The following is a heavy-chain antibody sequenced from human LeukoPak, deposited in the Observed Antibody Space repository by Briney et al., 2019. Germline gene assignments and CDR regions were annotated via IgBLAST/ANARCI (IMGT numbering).Heavy chain of an antibody. D-gene: IGHD6-19*01. CDR2: IKQDGSEK. J-gene: IGHJ5*02. Sequence: GGSLRLSCAASGFTFSSYWMSWVRQAPGKGLEWVANIKQDGSEKYYVDSVKGRFTISRDNAKNSLYLQMNSLRAEDTAVYYCARFGSGWLDWFDPWGQGTLVTVSS. V-gene: IGHV3-7*01. CDR1: GFTFSSYW. CDR3: ARFGSGWLDWFDP.